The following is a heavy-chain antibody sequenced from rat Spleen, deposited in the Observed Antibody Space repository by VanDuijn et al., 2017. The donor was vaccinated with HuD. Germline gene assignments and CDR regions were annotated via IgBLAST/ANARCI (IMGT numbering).Heavy chain of an antibody. V-gene: IGHV5-19*01. CDR1: GFTFSNFG. CDR2: ISVSGGST. D-gene: IGHD1-4*01. CDR3: AAAGTRVSRFAY. Sequence: EVQLVESGGGLVQPGRSLKLSCAASGFTFSNFGMHWIRQAPTKGLECVASISVSGGSTYYRDSVKGRFTLSRENSKSTLYLQMDSLRSEDTATYYCAAAGTRVSRFAYWGQGTLVTVSS. J-gene: IGHJ3*01.